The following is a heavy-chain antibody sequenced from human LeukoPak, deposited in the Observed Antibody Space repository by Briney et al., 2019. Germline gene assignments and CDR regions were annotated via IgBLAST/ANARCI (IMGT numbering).Heavy chain of an antibody. CDR1: GGSVSSSNYY. D-gene: IGHD2-8*01. V-gene: IGHV4-61*01. CDR3: ARGDANWFDP. Sequence: SETLSLTCTVSGGSVSSSNYYWSWIRQPPGKGLQWIGYIYYSGSTYYNPSLKSRVTISVVRSKNQFSLKLSSVTAADTAVYYCARGDANWFDPWGQGNLVTVSS. J-gene: IGHJ5*02. CDR2: IYYSGST.